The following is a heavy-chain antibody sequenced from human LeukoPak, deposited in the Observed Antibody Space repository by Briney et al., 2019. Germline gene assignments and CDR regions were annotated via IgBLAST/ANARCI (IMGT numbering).Heavy chain of an antibody. D-gene: IGHD1-26*01. V-gene: IGHV4-59*03. Sequence: PSETLSPTCSVSGGSLSSYYWSWIRQPPGKGLEWIGYIYYSGSTNYNPSLKSRVTISVDTSKNQFSLNLSSVTAADTAVYYCAKSGSYYSAFDIWGQGTMVTVSS. CDR3: AKSGSYYSAFDI. CDR1: GGSLSSYY. J-gene: IGHJ3*02. CDR2: IYYSGST.